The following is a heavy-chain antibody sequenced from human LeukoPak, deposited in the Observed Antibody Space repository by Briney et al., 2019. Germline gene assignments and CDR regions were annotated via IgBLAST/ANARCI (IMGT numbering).Heavy chain of an antibody. V-gene: IGHV3-66*01. D-gene: IGHD3-22*01. J-gene: IGHJ5*02. Sequence: GGSLRLSCAASGFTVSSNYMSWVRQAPGKGLEWGSVIYSGGATSYADSVKGRFTISRDISKNTLDLQMNSLRGEDSAVYYCASGSSETSGYYKPLSSWGQGTLVTVSS. CDR3: ASGSSETSGYYKPLSS. CDR1: GFTVSSNY. CDR2: IYSGGAT.